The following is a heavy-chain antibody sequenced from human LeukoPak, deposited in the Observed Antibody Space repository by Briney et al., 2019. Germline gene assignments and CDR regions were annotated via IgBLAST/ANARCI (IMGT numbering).Heavy chain of an antibody. CDR2: IYPGDSDT. V-gene: IGHV5-51*01. D-gene: IGHD3-22*01. J-gene: IGHJ4*02. CDR1: GYSFTSYW. Sequence: SGESLKISCKGSGYSFTSYWIGWVRQMPGKGLEWMGIIYPGDSDTRYSPSFQGQVTISADKSISTAYLQWSSLKASDTAMYYCARHRYYYDSSGYPGVDYWGQGTLVTVSS. CDR3: ARHRYYYDSSGYPGVDY.